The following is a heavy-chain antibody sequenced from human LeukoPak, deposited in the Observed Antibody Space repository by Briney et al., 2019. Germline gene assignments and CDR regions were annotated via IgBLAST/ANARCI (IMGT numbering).Heavy chain of an antibody. CDR2: ITGSGGDT. CDR1: GFTFSSYA. V-gene: IGHV3-23*01. Sequence: PGGSLRLSCAASGFTFSSYAMSWVRQAPGMGLERVSAITGSGGDTWHADSVAGRFTISRDNSKNTLYLQMNGLRADDTAVYYCAKGSGSSRPYYFDYWGQGTLVTVSS. J-gene: IGHJ4*02. D-gene: IGHD3-10*01. CDR3: AKGSGSSRPYYFDY.